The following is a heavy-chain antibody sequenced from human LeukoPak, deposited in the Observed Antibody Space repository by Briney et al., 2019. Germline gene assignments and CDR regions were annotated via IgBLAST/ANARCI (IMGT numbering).Heavy chain of an antibody. J-gene: IGHJ6*02. Sequence: GGSLRLSCAASGFTFSSYAMSWVRQAPGKGLEWVSAISGSGGSTYYADSVKGRFTISRDNSKNTLYLQMNSLRAEDTAVYYCAKVGACGSTSCYPSYYYGMDVWGQGTTVTVSS. V-gene: IGHV3-23*01. D-gene: IGHD2-2*01. CDR1: GFTFSSYA. CDR2: ISGSGGST. CDR3: AKVGACGSTSCYPSYYYGMDV.